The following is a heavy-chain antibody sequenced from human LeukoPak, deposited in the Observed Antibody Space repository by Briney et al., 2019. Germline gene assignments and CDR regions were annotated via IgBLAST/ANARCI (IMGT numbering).Heavy chain of an antibody. V-gene: IGHV4-61*02. Sequence: SETLSLTCTVSGGSISSGSYYWSWIRQPAGKGLEWIGRIYTSGSTNYNPSLKSRVTISVDTSKNQFSLKLSSVTAADTAVYYCTSGNYYDDAFDIWGQGTTVTVSS. D-gene: IGHD1-26*01. CDR2: IYTSGST. J-gene: IGHJ3*02. CDR3: TSGNYYDDAFDI. CDR1: GGSISSGSYY.